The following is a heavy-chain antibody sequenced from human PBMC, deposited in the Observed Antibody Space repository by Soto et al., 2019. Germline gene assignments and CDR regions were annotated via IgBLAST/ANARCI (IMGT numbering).Heavy chain of an antibody. CDR2: SNRGNGNT. D-gene: IGHD1-1*01. CDR3: ARSSTVDTTAGGTHFDY. V-gene: IGHV1-3*05. J-gene: IGHJ4*02. CDR1: GYTFSNFA. Sequence: QVQLVQSGAEEKKPGASVKVSCKASGYTFSNFAMQWVRQAPGQRLEWMGWSNRGNGNTEYSQKFQGRVTITRDTSASSVYMELSSLTSEDTAVYYCARSSTVDTTAGGTHFDYWGQGTLVTVSS.